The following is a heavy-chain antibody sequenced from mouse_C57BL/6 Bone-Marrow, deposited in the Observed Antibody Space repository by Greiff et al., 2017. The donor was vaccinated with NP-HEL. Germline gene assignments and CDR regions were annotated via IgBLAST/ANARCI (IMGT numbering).Heavy chain of an antibody. CDR2: INPYNGGT. D-gene: IGHD2-12*01. V-gene: IGHV1-19*01. CDR1: GYTFTDYY. Sequence: EVQLQQSGPVLVKPGASVKMSCKASGYTFTDYYMNWVKQSHGKSLEWIGVINPYNGGTSYNQKFKGKATLTVDKSSSTAYMERNSLTSEDSAVYYWASPPLRRYWYFDVWGTGTTVTVSS. CDR3: ASPPLRRYWYFDV. J-gene: IGHJ1*03.